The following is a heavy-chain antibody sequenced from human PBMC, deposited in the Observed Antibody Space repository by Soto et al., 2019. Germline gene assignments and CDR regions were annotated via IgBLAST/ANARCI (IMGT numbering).Heavy chain of an antibody. V-gene: IGHV3-48*03. Sequence: EVQLVESGGGLVQPGGSLRLSCAASGFTFSSYEMNWVPQAPGKGLEWVSYISSSGSTIYYADSVKGRFTISREKAKNSLYLQMNSLRAEDTAVYYCAMWDYNWNYGEFPSWGQGTLVTVSS. J-gene: IGHJ5*02. CDR1: GFTFSSYE. CDR2: ISSSGSTI. CDR3: AMWDYNWNYGEFPS. D-gene: IGHD1-7*01.